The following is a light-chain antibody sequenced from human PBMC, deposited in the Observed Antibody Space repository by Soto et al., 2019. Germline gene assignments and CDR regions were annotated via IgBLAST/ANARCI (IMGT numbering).Light chain of an antibody. CDR2: EVS. CDR3: SSYTSTSYV. V-gene: IGLV2-14*01. J-gene: IGLJ1*01. CDR1: SSDVGGYSY. Sequence: QSVLTQPASLSWCNAQSITISYTGASSDVGGYSYVFWYQKHPGKAPKLMIYEVSNRPSGVSNRFSGSKSGNTASPTISGLQAEDEAGYYCSSYTSTSYVFGTGTKVTVL.